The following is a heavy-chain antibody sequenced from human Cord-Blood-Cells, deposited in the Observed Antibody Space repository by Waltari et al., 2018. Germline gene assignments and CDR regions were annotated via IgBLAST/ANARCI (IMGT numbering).Heavy chain of an antibody. CDR2: ST. CDR3: ASSYCSSTSCYSRPAYYFDY. D-gene: IGHD2-2*01. J-gene: IGHJ4*02. V-gene: IGHV4-59*01. Sequence: STNYNPSLKSRVTISVDTSKNQFSLKLSSVTAADTAVYYCASSYCSSTSCYSRPAYYFDYWGQGTLVTVSS.